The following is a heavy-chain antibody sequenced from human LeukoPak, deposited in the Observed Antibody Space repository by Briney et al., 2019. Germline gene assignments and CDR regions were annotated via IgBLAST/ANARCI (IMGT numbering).Heavy chain of an antibody. CDR3: ARASIVVVPARSIVGMDV. V-gene: IGHV4-59*01. CDR2: IYYSGST. CDR1: GGSISSYY. J-gene: IGHJ6*04. Sequence: PSETLSLTCAVSGGSISSYYWSWIRQPPGKGLEWIGYIYYSGSTNYNPSLKSRVTISVDTSKNQFSLKLSSVTAADTAVYYCARASIVVVPARSIVGMDVWGKGTTVTVSS. D-gene: IGHD2-2*01.